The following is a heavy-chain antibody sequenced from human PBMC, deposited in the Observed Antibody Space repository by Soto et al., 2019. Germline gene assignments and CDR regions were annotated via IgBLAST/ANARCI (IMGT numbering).Heavy chain of an antibody. CDR2: IYYSGST. D-gene: IGHD6-13*01. J-gene: IGHJ4*02. Sequence: QLQLQESGPGLVKPSETLSLTCTVSGGSISSSSYYWGWIRQPPGKGLEWIGSIYYSGSTYYNPSLKRRVPISVDTSKNQFSLTLSSVTAADTAVYYCARHWSLFSSSWDSNFDYWGQGTLVTVSS. V-gene: IGHV4-39*01. CDR3: ARHWSLFSSSWDSNFDY. CDR1: GGSISSSSYY.